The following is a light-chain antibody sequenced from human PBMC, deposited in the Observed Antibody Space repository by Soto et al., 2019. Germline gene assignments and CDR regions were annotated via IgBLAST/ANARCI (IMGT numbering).Light chain of an antibody. CDR2: GVS. CDR1: QSFGSTF. J-gene: IGKJ1*01. CDR3: QQYNNWPTWT. V-gene: IGKV3-15*01. Sequence: EIGLTQSPGTLSVSPGERATLSCRASQSFGSTFLAWYQQKPGQAPRRLIYGVSKRANGIPARFSGSGSGTEFTLTISSLQSEDFAVYYCQQYNNWPTWTFGKGTKVAIK.